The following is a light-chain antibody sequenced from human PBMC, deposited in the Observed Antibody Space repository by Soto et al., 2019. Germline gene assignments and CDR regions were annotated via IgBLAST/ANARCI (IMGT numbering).Light chain of an antibody. CDR1: SSDVGGYNY. CDR2: DVS. J-gene: IGLJ1*01. CDR3: SSYTSSSTLEV. Sequence: QSALTQPASVSGSPGQSITISCTGTSSDVGGYNYVSWYQQHPGKAPKLMIYDVSNRPSGVCNRFSGSKSGNTASLTISGLQAEDEADYYCSSYTSSSTLEVFGTGTKLTVL. V-gene: IGLV2-14*01.